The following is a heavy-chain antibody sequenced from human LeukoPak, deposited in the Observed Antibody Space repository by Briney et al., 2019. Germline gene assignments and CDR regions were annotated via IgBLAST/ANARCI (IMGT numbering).Heavy chain of an antibody. Sequence: PSETLSLTCTVSGGSISSYYWSWIRQPPGKGLEWIWYIYYSGSTNYNPSLKSRVTISVDTSKNPFSLKLSSVAAADTAVYYCARDSCSSSWYNGMDVWGQGTTVTVYS. CDR1: GGSISSYY. J-gene: IGHJ6*02. CDR2: IYYSGST. CDR3: ARDSCSSSWYNGMDV. D-gene: IGHD6-13*01. V-gene: IGHV4-59*01.